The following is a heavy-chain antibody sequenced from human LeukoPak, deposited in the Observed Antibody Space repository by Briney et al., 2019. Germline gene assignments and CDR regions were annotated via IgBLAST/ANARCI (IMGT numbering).Heavy chain of an antibody. V-gene: IGHV3-33*06. CDR1: GFTFSSYG. D-gene: IGHD3-3*01. J-gene: IGHJ4*02. CDR3: AKPHSIDFWSGYHDY. CDR2: IWYDGSNK. Sequence: PGRSLRLSCAASGFTFSSYGMHWVRQAPGKGLEWVAVIWYDGSNKYYADSVKGRFTISRDNSKNTLYLQMNSLRAEDTAVYYCAKPHSIDFWSGYHDYWGQGTLVTVSS.